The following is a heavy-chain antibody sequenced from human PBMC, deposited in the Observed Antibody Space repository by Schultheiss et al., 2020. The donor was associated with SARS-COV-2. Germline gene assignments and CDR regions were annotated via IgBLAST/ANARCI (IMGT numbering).Heavy chain of an antibody. V-gene: IGHV3-48*03. D-gene: IGHD3-22*01. J-gene: IGHJ4*02. CDR3: ARDPYYYDGSGYGTFDY. Sequence: GGSLRLSCAASGFSFSNYEMNWVRQAPGKGLEWISYISSRGTTIHYADPVKGRLTISRDNAKNSLYLQMNSLRAEDTAVYYCARDPYYYDGSGYGTFDYWGQGTLVTVSS. CDR2: ISSRGTTI. CDR1: GFSFSNYE.